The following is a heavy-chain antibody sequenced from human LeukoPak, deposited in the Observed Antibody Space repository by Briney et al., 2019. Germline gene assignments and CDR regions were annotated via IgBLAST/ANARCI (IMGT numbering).Heavy chain of an antibody. D-gene: IGHD2-8*01. V-gene: IGHV1-2*02. CDR3: ARRSRNGLDAFDI. CDR1: AYTFTGYY. Sequence: ASVKVSCKASAYTFTGYYLHWVRQAPGQGPEWMGWIDPNNGDTDYAQKFQGRVTMTRDRSISTAYMDLSRLTSDDPAVYYCARRSRNGLDAFDIWGQGTMVTVSS. J-gene: IGHJ3*02. CDR2: IDPNNGDT.